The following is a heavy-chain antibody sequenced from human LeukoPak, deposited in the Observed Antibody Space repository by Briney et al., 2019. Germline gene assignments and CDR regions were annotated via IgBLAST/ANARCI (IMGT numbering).Heavy chain of an antibody. Sequence: ASVKVSCKASGYTFTDYAINWVRQAPGQGLEWMGWINTYTENPTYAQGFTGRFVFSLDTSVSTAYLQISSLKAEDTAVYYCARDPGGFGELLIEWGQGTLVTVSS. CDR1: GYTFTDYA. CDR3: ARDPGGFGELLIE. V-gene: IGHV7-4-1*02. D-gene: IGHD3-10*01. CDR2: INTYTENP. J-gene: IGHJ4*02.